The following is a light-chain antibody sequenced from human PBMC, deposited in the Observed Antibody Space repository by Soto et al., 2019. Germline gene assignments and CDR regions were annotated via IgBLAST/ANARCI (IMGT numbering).Light chain of an antibody. Sequence: DIQMTQSPSSLSASVGDRVTITCQASQDISYFLYWYQHSPRKAPKLLIYDASNLKTGVPSRFSGSGPGTDFPFVISRLQPEEIATYYCQQYENPPMFGPGTRVEIK. CDR2: DAS. CDR1: QDISYF. J-gene: IGKJ1*01. V-gene: IGKV1-33*01. CDR3: QQYENPPM.